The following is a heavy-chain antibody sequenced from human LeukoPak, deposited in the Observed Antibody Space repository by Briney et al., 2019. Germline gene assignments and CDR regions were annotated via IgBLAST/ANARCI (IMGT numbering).Heavy chain of an antibody. Sequence: ASVKVSCKASGYTFTSYYMHWVRQAPGQGLEWTGIINPIGGSTSYAQKFQVRVTMTRDTSTSRVYMDLSSLRSEDTAVYYCARGGSGYSYYDHWGQGTLVTVSS. CDR1: GYTFTSYY. CDR2: INPIGGST. D-gene: IGHD3-22*01. CDR3: ARGGSGYSYYDH. J-gene: IGHJ5*02. V-gene: IGHV1-46*01.